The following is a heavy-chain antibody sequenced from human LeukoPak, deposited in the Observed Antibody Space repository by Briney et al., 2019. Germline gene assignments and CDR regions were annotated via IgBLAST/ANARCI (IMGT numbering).Heavy chain of an antibody. D-gene: IGHD5-24*01. CDR2: MNPNSGNT. CDR3: VRLEMATTVGFDY. V-gene: IGHV1-8*01. Sequence: ASVKVSCKASGYTFTSYDINWVRQATGQGLEWMGWMNPNSGNTGYAQKFQGRVTMTRNTSISTAYMELSSLRSEDTAVYYCVRLEMATTVGFDYWGQGTLVTVSS. CDR1: GYTFTSYD. J-gene: IGHJ4*02.